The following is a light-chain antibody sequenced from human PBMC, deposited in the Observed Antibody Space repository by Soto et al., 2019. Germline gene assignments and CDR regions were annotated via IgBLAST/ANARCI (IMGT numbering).Light chain of an antibody. V-gene: IGKV3-15*01. Sequence: EIVLTQSPGTLSLSTGERATLSCSASQSGSSSYLAWYQQKPGQAPRLLIYGASTRATGIPVRFSGSASGTEFTLTISSLQSEDFTVYYCQQYNKWPLTFGQGTKVDI. CDR1: QSGSSSY. CDR2: GAS. J-gene: IGKJ1*01. CDR3: QQYNKWPLT.